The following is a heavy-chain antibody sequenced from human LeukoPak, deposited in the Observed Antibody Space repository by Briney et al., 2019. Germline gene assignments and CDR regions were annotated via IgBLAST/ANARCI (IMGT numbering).Heavy chain of an antibody. J-gene: IGHJ4*02. CDR3: AGGNDYVWGSYRPGFY. CDR2: ISSSGSTI. Sequence: PGGSLRLSCSASGFTFSSYEMNWVRQAPGKGLDWVSYISSSGSTIYYADSVKGRFTISRDNAKNSLYLQMNSLRAEDTAVYYCAGGNDYVWGSYRPGFYWGQGTLVTVSS. V-gene: IGHV3-48*03. CDR1: GFTFSSYE. D-gene: IGHD3-16*02.